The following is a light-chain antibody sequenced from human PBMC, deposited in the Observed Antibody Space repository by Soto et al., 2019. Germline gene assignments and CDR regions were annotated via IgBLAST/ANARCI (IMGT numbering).Light chain of an antibody. J-gene: IGKJ1*01. CDR1: QSISSW. Sequence: DIQMTQSPSTLSASEGDRVTITCRASQSISSWLAWYQQKPGKAPKLLIYKASTLQSGVPSRFSGSGSGTEFTLAISSLQPDDSATYYCQQYNDNWTFGQGTNVEIK. CDR2: KAS. V-gene: IGKV1-5*03. CDR3: QQYNDNWT.